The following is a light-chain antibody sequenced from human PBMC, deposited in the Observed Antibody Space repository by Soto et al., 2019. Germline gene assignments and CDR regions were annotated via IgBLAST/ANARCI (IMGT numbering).Light chain of an antibody. CDR1: QSLIHSDGDTY. V-gene: IGKV2-30*02. Sequence: DVVMTQSPLSLPVTLGQPASISCRSSQSLIHSDGDTYLNWFQQRPGQSPRRLIYKVSDRDSGVPDRFSGGGSGPDFTLKISRVEAEDVGVYYCMQGTHWPWTFGQGTEVEIK. CDR2: KVS. CDR3: MQGTHWPWT. J-gene: IGKJ1*01.